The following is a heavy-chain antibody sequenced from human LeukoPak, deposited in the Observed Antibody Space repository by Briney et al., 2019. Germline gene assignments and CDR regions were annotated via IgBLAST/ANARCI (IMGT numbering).Heavy chain of an antibody. J-gene: IGHJ4*02. V-gene: IGHV4-39*01. CDR2: IYYSGST. CDR3: ARQDGYQPDY. Sequence: SETLSLTCTVSGGSISSSSYYWGWIRQPPGKGLEWIGSIYYSGSTYYNPSLKSRVTISVDTSKNQFSLKLSSVTAADTAVYYCARQDGYQPDYWGQGTLATVSS. CDR1: GGSISSSSYY. D-gene: IGHD5-18*01.